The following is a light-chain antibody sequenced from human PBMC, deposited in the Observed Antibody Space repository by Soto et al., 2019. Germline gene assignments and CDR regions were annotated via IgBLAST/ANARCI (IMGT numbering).Light chain of an antibody. CDR2: EVS. CDR1: TSDVGGYNY. Sequence: QSVRTQPASVSGSPGQSITISCTGTTSDVGGYNYVSWYQHHPDKAPKLMIYEVSNRPSGVSNRFSGSKSGNTASLTISGLQTADEADYYCSSYTSGSTLIYGPATKVTVL. V-gene: IGLV2-14*01. CDR3: SSYTSGSTLI. J-gene: IGLJ1*01.